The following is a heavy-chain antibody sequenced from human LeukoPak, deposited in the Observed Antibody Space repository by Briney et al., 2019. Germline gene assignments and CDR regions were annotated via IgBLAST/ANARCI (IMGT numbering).Heavy chain of an antibody. CDR1: GGSISSGSYY. CDR2: IYTSGST. Sequence: PSQTLSLTCTVSGGSISSGSYYWSWIRQPAGKGLEWIGRIYTSGSTNYNPSLKSRVTISVDTSKNQFSLKLSFVTAADTAVYYCARGQGWYYDSSWVFDYWGQGTLVTVSS. V-gene: IGHV4-61*02. CDR3: ARGQGWYYDSSWVFDY. J-gene: IGHJ4*02. D-gene: IGHD3-22*01.